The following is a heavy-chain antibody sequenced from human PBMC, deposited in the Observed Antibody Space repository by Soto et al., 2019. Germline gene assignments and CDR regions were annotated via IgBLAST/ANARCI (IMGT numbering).Heavy chain of an antibody. CDR3: AKSLSALFSLGDFKY. CDR1: GFTFSSYA. Sequence: SGGSLRLSCAASGFTFSSYALNWVRQAPGKGLEWVAEISGSGTSTYYAPSVKGRFIISSDSSKNTLYLRMYSLRAEDTAMYYCAKSLSALFSLGDFKYWGQGXLVTVSS. V-gene: IGHV3-23*01. D-gene: IGHD2-21*01. CDR2: ISGSGTST. J-gene: IGHJ4*02.